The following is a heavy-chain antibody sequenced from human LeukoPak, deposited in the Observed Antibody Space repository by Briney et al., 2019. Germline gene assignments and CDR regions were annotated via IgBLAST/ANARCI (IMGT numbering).Heavy chain of an antibody. CDR1: GFTFSTYS. CDR2: ISGSSSTI. D-gene: IGHD6-13*01. J-gene: IGHJ5*02. Sequence: GGSLRLSCAASGFTFSTYSMNWVRQAPGKGLEWISYISGSSSTIYYADSAKGRFTISRDNSKNTLYLQMNSLRAEDTAVYYCAKGYSSSWFSNWFDPWGQGTLVTVSS. V-gene: IGHV3-48*01. CDR3: AKGYSSSWFSNWFDP.